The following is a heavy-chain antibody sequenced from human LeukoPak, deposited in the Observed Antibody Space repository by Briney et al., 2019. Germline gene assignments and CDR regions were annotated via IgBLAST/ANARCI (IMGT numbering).Heavy chain of an antibody. D-gene: IGHD1-7*01. CDR3: ARHPHSGYNWNYAPFDY. CDR1: GVPFSGYY. CDR2: INHSGST. V-gene: IGHV4-34*01. Sequence: KPSETLSLPCAVYGVPFSGYYWSWIRQPPRKGRPWIGEINHSGSTNYNPSLKSRVTISVDTSKNQFSLKLSSETAADTAAYYCARHPHSGYNWNYAPFDYWGQGTLVTVSS. J-gene: IGHJ4*02.